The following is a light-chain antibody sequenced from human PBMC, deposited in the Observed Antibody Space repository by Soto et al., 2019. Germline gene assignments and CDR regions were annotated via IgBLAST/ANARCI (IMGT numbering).Light chain of an antibody. Sequence: HCVLTNPASGSSSPGRSLRISCIETSSDVGGYNFVSWYQQYPGKAPKLMIYGVSNRPSGVSNRFSGSKSGNTASLTISGLQAEDEADYYCSSYTSSSTLYVFGTGTKVTVL. CDR2: GVS. CDR1: SSDVGGYNF. V-gene: IGLV2-14*01. CDR3: SSYTSSSTLYV. J-gene: IGLJ1*01.